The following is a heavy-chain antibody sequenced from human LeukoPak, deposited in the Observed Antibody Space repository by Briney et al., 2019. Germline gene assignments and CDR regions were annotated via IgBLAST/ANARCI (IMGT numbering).Heavy chain of an antibody. D-gene: IGHD3-22*01. V-gene: IGHV1-69*06. CDR2: IIPIFGTA. J-gene: IGHJ4*02. Sequence: SVKVSCKASGGTFSSYAISWVRQAPGQGLEWMGGIIPIFGTANYAQKFQGRVTITADKSTSTAYMELSSLRSEDTAVYYCARGLDYYDSSGPSRDWGQGTLVTVSS. CDR1: GGTFSSYA. CDR3: ARGLDYYDSSGPSRD.